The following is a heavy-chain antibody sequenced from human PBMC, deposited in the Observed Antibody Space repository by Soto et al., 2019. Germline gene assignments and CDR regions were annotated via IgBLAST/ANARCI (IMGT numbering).Heavy chain of an antibody. CDR2: SSNSGSFT. CDR1: GFTLSDHY. V-gene: IGHV3-11*06. Sequence: SGGSLRLSCTASGFTLSDHYMSWIRQAPGKGLEWIGYSSNSGSFTRYAVSVKGRFTISRDNAKNSLSLQMNSLRAEDTAVYYCAREEGTYYFYNSGTFDYWGQGTLVTVSS. D-gene: IGHD3-22*01. J-gene: IGHJ4*02. CDR3: AREEGTYYFYNSGTFDY.